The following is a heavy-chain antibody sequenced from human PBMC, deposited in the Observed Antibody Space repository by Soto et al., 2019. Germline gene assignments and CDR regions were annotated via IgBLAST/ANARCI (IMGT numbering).Heavy chain of an antibody. D-gene: IGHD2-15*01. J-gene: IGHJ5*02. Sequence: SETLSLTCAVYGGSFSGYYWRWIRQPPGKGLEWIGEINHRGSTNYNPSLKSRVTISVDTSKSQFSLKLSSVTAADTAIYYCARRRSVPTPNWFDPWGQGILVTVSS. CDR1: GGSFSGYY. CDR2: INHRGST. V-gene: IGHV4-34*01. CDR3: ARRRSVPTPNWFDP.